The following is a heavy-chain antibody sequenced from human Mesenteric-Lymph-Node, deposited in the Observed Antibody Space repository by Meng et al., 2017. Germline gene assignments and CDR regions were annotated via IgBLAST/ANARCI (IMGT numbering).Heavy chain of an antibody. CDR3: ARMGRGAAAGVDY. V-gene: IGHV4-59*01. J-gene: IGHJ4*02. CDR1: GGSISNFY. Sequence: QVRLQTSGQGLGNPSRTRSLTCTFSGGSISNFYWSWIRQPPGKGLEWIGYIYYSGSTNYNPSLTSRVTISVDTSKNQFSLKLTSVTAADTAVYYCARMGRGAAAGVDYWGQGTLVTASS. CDR2: IYYSGST. D-gene: IGHD6-13*01.